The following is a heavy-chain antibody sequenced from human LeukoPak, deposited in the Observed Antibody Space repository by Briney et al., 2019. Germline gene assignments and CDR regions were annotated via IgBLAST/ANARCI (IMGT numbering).Heavy chain of an antibody. D-gene: IGHD3-3*01. J-gene: IGHJ5*02. V-gene: IGHV6-1*01. Sequence: SQTLSLTCAISGDSVSSNSAAWNWIRQSPSRGLEWLGRTYYRSKWYNDYAVSVKSRITINPDTSKNQFSLQLNSVTPEDTAVYYCARVNPFYDFWSGYLDNWFDPWGQGTLVTVSS. CDR3: ARVNPFYDFWSGYLDNWFDP. CDR2: TYYRSKWYN. CDR1: GDSVSSNSAA.